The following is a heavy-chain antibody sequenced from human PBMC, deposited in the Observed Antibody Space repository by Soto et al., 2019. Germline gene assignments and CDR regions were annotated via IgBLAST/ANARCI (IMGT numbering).Heavy chain of an antibody. CDR3: ARFFGSGFDY. V-gene: IGHV3-23*01. Sequence: HPGGSLRLSCAASGFTFSRCAMGWVRQAPGKGLEWVSDIIDSGGSTYYADSVKGRFTISRDNAKTSLYLQMDSLRSEDTAVYYCARFFGSGFDYWGQGTLVTVSS. CDR1: GFTFSRCA. CDR2: IIDSGGST. J-gene: IGHJ4*02. D-gene: IGHD6-19*01.